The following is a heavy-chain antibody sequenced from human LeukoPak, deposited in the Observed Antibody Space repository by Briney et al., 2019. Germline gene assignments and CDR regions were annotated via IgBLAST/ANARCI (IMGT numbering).Heavy chain of an antibody. D-gene: IGHD3-10*01. Sequence: GGSLRLSCAASGFTFSSYSMNWVRQAPGKGLEWVSYISSSGSTIYYADSVKGRFTISRDNAKNSLYLQMNSLRAEDTAVYYCARILDAWFGELYYGMDVWGQGTTVAVSS. CDR2: ISSSGSTI. J-gene: IGHJ6*02. CDR1: GFTFSSYS. CDR3: ARILDAWFGELYYGMDV. V-gene: IGHV3-48*04.